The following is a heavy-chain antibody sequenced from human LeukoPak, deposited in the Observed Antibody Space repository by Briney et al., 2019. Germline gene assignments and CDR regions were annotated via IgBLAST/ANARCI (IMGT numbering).Heavy chain of an antibody. V-gene: IGHV4-59*08. D-gene: IGHD3-22*01. CDR2: MYYSGST. CDR3: ARHAYYYDRSGSYEAFDI. CDR1: GGSISSYY. J-gene: IGHJ3*02. Sequence: PSETLSLTCTVSGGSISSYYWSWIRQPPGKGLEWTGSMYYSGSTNYKPSLKSRVTISVDTSKNQFSLKLSSVTAADTAVYYCARHAYYYDRSGSYEAFDIWGQGTMVTVSS.